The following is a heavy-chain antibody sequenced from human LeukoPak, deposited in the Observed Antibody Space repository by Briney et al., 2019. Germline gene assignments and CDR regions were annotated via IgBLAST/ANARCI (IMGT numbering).Heavy chain of an antibody. J-gene: IGHJ4*02. Sequence: SGGSLRLSCAASGFTFSNAWMNWVRQAPGKGLEWVGRIKSKTHGGTTEYAAPVKGRFTMSRDDSKSTLHLQMNSLRAEDTAVYYCARDPHFGDIVVVPAAPDFDYWGQGTLVTVSS. V-gene: IGHV3-15*01. CDR3: ARDPHFGDIVVVPAAPDFDY. CDR2: IKSKTHGGTT. CDR1: GFTFSNAW. D-gene: IGHD2-2*01.